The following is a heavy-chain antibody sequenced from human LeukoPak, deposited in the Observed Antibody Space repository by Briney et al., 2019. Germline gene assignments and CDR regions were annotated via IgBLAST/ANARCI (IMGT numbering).Heavy chain of an antibody. J-gene: IGHJ4*02. D-gene: IGHD2-21*02. CDR3: GRCLSAGGTCYSLDY. V-gene: IGHV1-69*05. CDR1: GGTFNSYA. Sequence: ASVKVSCKASGGTFNSYAISWVRQAPGQGLEWMGGIIPIFTTANYAQQFQGRVTITTDESTSTAYMELSSLRSEDTAVYYCGRCLSAGGTCYSLDYWGQGTLVAVSS. CDR2: IIPIFTTA.